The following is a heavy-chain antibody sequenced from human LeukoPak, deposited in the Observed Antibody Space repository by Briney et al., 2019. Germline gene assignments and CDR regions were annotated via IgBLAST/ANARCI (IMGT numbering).Heavy chain of an antibody. J-gene: IGHJ6*02. CDR1: GYTFSSYG. D-gene: IGHD6-13*01. CDR2: ISAYNGNT. V-gene: IGHV1-18*01. Sequence: ASVKVSCKASGYTFSSYGISWVRQAPGQGLEWMGWISAYNGNTNYAQKLQGRVTMTTDTSTSTAYMELRSLRSDDTAVYYCARLTPLSIAAARNYYYGMDVWGQGTTVTVSS. CDR3: ARLTPLSIAAARNYYYGMDV.